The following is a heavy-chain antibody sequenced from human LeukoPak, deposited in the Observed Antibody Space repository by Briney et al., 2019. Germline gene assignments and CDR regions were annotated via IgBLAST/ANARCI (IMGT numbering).Heavy chain of an antibody. V-gene: IGHV1-24*01. CDR3: ATDRKRSKVTGTTY. CDR2: FDPEDGET. J-gene: IGHJ4*02. CDR1: GYTLTELS. Sequence: ASVKVSCKVSGYTLTELSMHWVRQAPGKGLEWMGGFDPEDGETIYAQKFQDRVTMTEDTSTDTAYMELSSLRSEDTAVYYCATDRKRSKVTGTTYWGQGTLVTVSS. D-gene: IGHD1-7*01.